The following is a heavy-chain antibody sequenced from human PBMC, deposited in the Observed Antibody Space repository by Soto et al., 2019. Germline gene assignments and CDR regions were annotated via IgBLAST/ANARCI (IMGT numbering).Heavy chain of an antibody. CDR1: GFTFSSYW. CDR3: AREQNDFWSGSRYFDS. Sequence: GGSLRLSCAASGFTFSSYWMHWVRQAPGKGLVWVSRINSDGSSTSYADSVKGRFTISRDNAKNTLYLQRNSLRAKDTAVYYCAREQNDFWSGSRYFDSWGQGTLVTVSS. D-gene: IGHD3-3*01. CDR2: INSDGSST. V-gene: IGHV3-74*01. J-gene: IGHJ4*02.